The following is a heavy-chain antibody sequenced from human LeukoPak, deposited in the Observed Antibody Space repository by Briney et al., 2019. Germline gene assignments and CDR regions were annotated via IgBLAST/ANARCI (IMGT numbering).Heavy chain of an antibody. D-gene: IGHD2-15*01. CDR3: ARVQRGYCSGGSCYSDY. CDR1: GGSFSGYY. Sequence: KTSDTLSLTCAVYGGSFSGYYWSWIRQPPGKGLEWSGEINHSGSTNYNPSLKSRVTISVDTSKNQCSLKLSSVTAADTAVYYCARVQRGYCSGGSCYSDYWGQGTLVTVSS. V-gene: IGHV4-34*01. CDR2: INHSGST. J-gene: IGHJ4*02.